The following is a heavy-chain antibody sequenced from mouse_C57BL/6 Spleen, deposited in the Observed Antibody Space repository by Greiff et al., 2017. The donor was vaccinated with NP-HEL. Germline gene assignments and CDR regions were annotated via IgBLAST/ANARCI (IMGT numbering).Heavy chain of an antibody. Sequence: QVHVKQSGAELARPGASVKLSCKASGYTFTSYGISWVKQRTGQGLEWIGEIYPRSGNTYYNEKFKGKATLTADKSSSTAYMELRSLTSEDSAVYFCAREGTSGPWFAYWGQGTLVTVSA. CDR1: GYTFTSYG. CDR3: AREGTSGPWFAY. D-gene: IGHD3-2*02. CDR2: IYPRSGNT. J-gene: IGHJ3*01. V-gene: IGHV1-81*01.